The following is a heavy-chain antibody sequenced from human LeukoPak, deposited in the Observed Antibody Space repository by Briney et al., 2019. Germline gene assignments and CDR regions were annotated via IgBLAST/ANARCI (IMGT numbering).Heavy chain of an antibody. Sequence: GGSPRLSCAASGFTFSDYYMSWIRQAPGKGLEWVSYISSSGSTIYYADSVKGRFTISRDNAKNSLYLQMNSLRAEDTAVYYCASLSYYYYYGMDVWGQGTTVTVSS. CDR3: ASLSYYYYYGMDV. CDR1: GFTFSDYY. D-gene: IGHD2/OR15-2a*01. J-gene: IGHJ6*02. CDR2: ISSSGSTI. V-gene: IGHV3-11*04.